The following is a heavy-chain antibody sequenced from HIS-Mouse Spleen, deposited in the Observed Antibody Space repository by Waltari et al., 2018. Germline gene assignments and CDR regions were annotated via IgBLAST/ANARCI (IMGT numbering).Heavy chain of an antibody. CDR3: AREIPYSSSWYDWYFDL. V-gene: IGHV4-39*07. CDR1: GGSSSSSSYS. CDR2: IYYSGST. Sequence: QLQLQESGPGLVKPSETLSLTSTVSGGSSSSSSYSWGWIRQPPGKGLEWIGSIYYSGSTYYNPSLKSRVTISVDTSKNQFSLKLSSVTAADTAVYYCAREIPYSSSWYDWYFDLWGRGTLVTVSS. D-gene: IGHD6-13*01. J-gene: IGHJ2*01.